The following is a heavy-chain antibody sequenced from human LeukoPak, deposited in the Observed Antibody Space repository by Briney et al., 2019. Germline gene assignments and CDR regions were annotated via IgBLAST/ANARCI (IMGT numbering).Heavy chain of an antibody. J-gene: IGHJ4*02. Sequence: GESLKIACKVSGYSFNTYWIGWVRQMPGKGLEWMGIISPADSDTRYSPSFQGQVTMSADKSISTAYLQWSSLKASDTAMYYCARQGPTVTLDYWGQGTLVTVSS. CDR1: GYSFNTYW. V-gene: IGHV5-51*01. CDR2: ISPADSDT. D-gene: IGHD4-17*01. CDR3: ARQGPTVTLDY.